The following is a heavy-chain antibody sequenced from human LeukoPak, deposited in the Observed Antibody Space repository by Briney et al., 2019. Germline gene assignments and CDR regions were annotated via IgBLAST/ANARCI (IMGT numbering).Heavy chain of an antibody. J-gene: IGHJ4*02. V-gene: IGHV3-30*02. CDR3: AKDMDYYYDSSGYYPRGDY. CDR1: GFTFSSDG. D-gene: IGHD3-22*01. CDR2: IRYDGSNK. Sequence: GGSLRLSCAASGFTFSSDGMHWVRQAPGKGLEWVAFIRYDGSNKYYADSVKGRFTISRDNSKNTLYLQMNSLRAEDTAVYYCAKDMDYYYDSSGYYPRGDYWGQGTLVTVSS.